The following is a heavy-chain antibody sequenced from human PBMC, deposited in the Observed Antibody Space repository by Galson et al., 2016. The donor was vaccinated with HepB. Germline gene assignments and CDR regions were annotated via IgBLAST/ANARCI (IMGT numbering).Heavy chain of an antibody. D-gene: IGHD3-10*01. CDR2: INPSSGGT. CDR1: GYTFTDYY. V-gene: IGHV1-2*02. CDR3: SRHHQRSGSGSYHSDFDY. Sequence: SVKVSCKASGYTFTDYYIHWVRQAPGQGLEWMGWINPSSGGTKYAQTFQGRVTMTGDTSMNTAYMELTRVRSDDTAVYYCSRHHQRSGSGSYHSDFDYWGQGTLVTVAS. J-gene: IGHJ4*02.